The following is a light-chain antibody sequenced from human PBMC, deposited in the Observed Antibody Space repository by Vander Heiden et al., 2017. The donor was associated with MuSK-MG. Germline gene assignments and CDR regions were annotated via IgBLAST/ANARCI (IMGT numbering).Light chain of an antibody. Sequence: QSALTQPRPVSGSPGQSVTISRTGTSSDVGGYNYVAWYQQHPGKAPKLMIYDVSKRPSGVPDRFSGSKSGNTASLTISGLQAEDEADYYCCSYAGSYTSGVVFGGGTKLTVL. V-gene: IGLV2-11*01. CDR1: SSDVGGYNY. CDR3: CSYAGSYTSGVV. CDR2: DVS. J-gene: IGLJ2*01.